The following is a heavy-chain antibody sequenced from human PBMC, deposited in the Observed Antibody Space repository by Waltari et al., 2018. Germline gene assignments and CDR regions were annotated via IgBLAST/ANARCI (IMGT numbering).Heavy chain of an antibody. CDR2: IKQDGSET. V-gene: IGHV3-7*01. Sequence: EVQLVESGGGLVQPGGSLRLPCAASGFLFSDFYMSWVRQAPGKGLEWVANIKQDGSETYYLDSVKGRFTISKDDVGNSLSLQMNNLRVEDTAVYYCARDMTVSQSDGFDLWGQGTMVTVS. D-gene: IGHD4-4*01. J-gene: IGHJ3*01. CDR3: ARDMTVSQSDGFDL. CDR1: GFLFSDFY.